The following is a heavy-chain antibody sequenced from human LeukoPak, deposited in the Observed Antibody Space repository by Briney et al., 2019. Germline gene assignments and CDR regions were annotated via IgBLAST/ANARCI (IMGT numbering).Heavy chain of an antibody. CDR3: ATGRSGYGYVIDS. V-gene: IGHV1-24*01. CDR2: FDPEDDVT. J-gene: IGHJ4*02. Sequence: ASVKVSCKVSGYTLTELSIHWVRQALGKGLEWMGGFDPEDDVTIYAQKFQGRVTLTEDTSTDTAHMELSSLRSEDTAVYYCATGRSGYGYVIDSWGQGTLVTVSS. CDR1: GYTLTELS. D-gene: IGHD5-18*01.